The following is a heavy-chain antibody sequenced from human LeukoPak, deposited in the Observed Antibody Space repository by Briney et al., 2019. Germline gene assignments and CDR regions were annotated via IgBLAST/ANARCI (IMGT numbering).Heavy chain of an antibody. V-gene: IGHV3-7*03. Sequence: GGSLRLSCAASGFTFSRNWMTWVRQAPGKGLEWVANIKQDGSEKQYVDSVKGRFSISRDDAMNSLYLQMNSLRAEDTAIYYCARGPNYGARTDYLDYWGLGTLVTVSS. CDR3: ARGPNYGARTDYLDY. CDR2: IKQDGSEK. J-gene: IGHJ4*02. CDR1: GFTFSRNW. D-gene: IGHD4-17*01.